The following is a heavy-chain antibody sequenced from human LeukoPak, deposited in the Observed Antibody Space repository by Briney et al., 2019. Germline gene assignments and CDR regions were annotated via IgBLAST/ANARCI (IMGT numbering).Heavy chain of an antibody. V-gene: IGHV1-46*01. CDR1: GYTFTSYY. J-gene: IGHJ4*02. Sequence: ASVNVSCKASGYTFTSYYMHWVRQAPGQGLEWMGIINPSGGSTSYARKFQGRVTMTRDTSTSTVYMELSSLRSEDTAVYDCARDKGDYYFDNWGQGTLVTVSS. CDR3: ARDKGDYYFDN. D-gene: IGHD3-16*01. CDR2: INPSGGST.